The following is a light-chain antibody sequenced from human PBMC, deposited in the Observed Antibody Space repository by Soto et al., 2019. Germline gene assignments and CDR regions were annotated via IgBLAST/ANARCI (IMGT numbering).Light chain of an antibody. CDR3: QHYNGYPYT. V-gene: IGKV1-5*01. CDR1: QSIDNW. J-gene: IGKJ2*01. Sequence: DIQMTQSPSPLSASIGDRVTITCRASQSIDNWLAWYQQKPGKAPHLLIYDASRSETGVPSRFSGSGSGTEFTLTISSLQADDFATYFCQHYNGYPYTFGPGTKLEIK. CDR2: DAS.